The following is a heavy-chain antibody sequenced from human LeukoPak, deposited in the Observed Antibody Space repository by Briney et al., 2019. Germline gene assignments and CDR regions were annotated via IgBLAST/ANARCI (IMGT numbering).Heavy chain of an antibody. J-gene: IGHJ4*02. CDR1: GYTFNTYD. CDR2: MNPNSANT. D-gene: IGHD2-8*02. Sequence: GASVKVSCKASGYTFNTYDINWVRQATGQGLEWMGWMNPNSANTGYAQKFQGRVTLTRNTSISTAYMELNGLRSADTAVYYCARARLVRGPVTPLYYFDYWGQGVLVTVSS. CDR3: ARARLVRGPVTPLYYFDY. V-gene: IGHV1-8*03.